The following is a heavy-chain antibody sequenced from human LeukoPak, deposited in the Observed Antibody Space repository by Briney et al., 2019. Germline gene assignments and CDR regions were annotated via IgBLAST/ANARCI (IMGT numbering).Heavy chain of an antibody. V-gene: IGHV3-48*03. Sequence: QPGGSLRLSCAASGFTFSSYEMNWVRQAPGKGLEWVSYISSSGSTIYYADSVKGRFTISRDNAKNSLYLQMNSLSAEDAAVYYCVKDDGWVQYANWGQGTLVTVSS. CDR3: VKDDGWVQYAN. CDR2: ISSSGSTI. CDR1: GFTFSSYE. D-gene: IGHD5-24*01. J-gene: IGHJ4*02.